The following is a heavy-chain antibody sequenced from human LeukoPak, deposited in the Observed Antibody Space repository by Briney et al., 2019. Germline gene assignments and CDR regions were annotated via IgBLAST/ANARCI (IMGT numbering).Heavy chain of an antibody. D-gene: IGHD3-10*01. CDR3: ARDIVSGSGSLDY. CDR1: RFSFSNYW. Sequence: PGGSLRLSCAASRFSFSNYWMHWVRQAPGKGLVWVSRVKSDGSNPSYVDSVKGRFTISRDNAENMLYLQMNTLGAEDTAVYYCARDIVSGSGSLDYWGQGTLVTVSS. V-gene: IGHV3-74*01. J-gene: IGHJ4*02. CDR2: VKSDGSNP.